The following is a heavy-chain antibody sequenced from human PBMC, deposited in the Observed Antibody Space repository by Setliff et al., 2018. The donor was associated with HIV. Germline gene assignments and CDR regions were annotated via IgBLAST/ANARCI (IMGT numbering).Heavy chain of an antibody. V-gene: IGHV2-5*08. CDR3: AHWIHRWWYFDL. CDR1: GDSITSGGYF. D-gene: IGHD5-18*01. Sequence: TLSLTCTVSGDSITSGGYFWSWIRQHPGKGLEWIALIYWDDDKRYSPSLKSRLTITKDTPKNQVVLTMTNMDPVDTATYYCAHWIHRWWYFDLWGRGSLVTSPQ. J-gene: IGHJ2*01. CDR2: IYWDDDK.